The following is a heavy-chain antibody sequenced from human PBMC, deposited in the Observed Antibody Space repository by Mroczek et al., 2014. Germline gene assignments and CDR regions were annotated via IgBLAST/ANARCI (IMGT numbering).Heavy chain of an antibody. Sequence: QVQLQESGPGLVKPSQTLSLTCTVSGGSISSGGYYWSWIRQHPGKGLEWIGYIYYSGSTYYNPSLKSRVTISVDTSKNQFSLKLSSVTAADTAVYYCARSRQVTMVRKYYFDYWGQGTLVTVSS. V-gene: IGHV4-31*03. CDR1: GGSISSGGYY. D-gene: IGHD3-10*01. CDR3: ARSRQVTMVRKYYFDY. CDR2: IYYSGST. J-gene: IGHJ4*02.